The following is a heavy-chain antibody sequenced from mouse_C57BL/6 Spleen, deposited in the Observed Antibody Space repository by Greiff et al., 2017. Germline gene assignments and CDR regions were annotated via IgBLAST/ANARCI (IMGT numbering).Heavy chain of an antibody. Sequence: VKLQESGPELVKPGASVKISCKASGYAFSSSWMNWVKQRPGKGLEWIGLIYPGDGDTNYNGKFKGKATLTADKSSSTAYMQLSSLTSEDSAVYFCRVYTYHRAMGCWGQGSSVTV. CDR3: RVYTYHRAMGC. J-gene: IGHJ4*01. D-gene: IGHD1-3*01. CDR2: IYPGDGDT. V-gene: IGHV1-82*01. CDR1: GYAFSSSW.